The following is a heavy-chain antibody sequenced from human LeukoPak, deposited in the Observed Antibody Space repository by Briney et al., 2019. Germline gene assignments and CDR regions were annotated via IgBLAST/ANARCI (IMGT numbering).Heavy chain of an antibody. Sequence: ASVKVSCKVSGYTLTELSMHWVRQAPGKGLEWMGGFDPEDGETIYARKFQGRVTMTEDTSTDTAYMELSSLRSEDTAVYYCATAVRLGELSPDYWGQGTLVTVSS. D-gene: IGHD3-16*02. V-gene: IGHV1-24*01. J-gene: IGHJ4*02. CDR1: GYTLTELS. CDR3: ATAVRLGELSPDY. CDR2: FDPEDGET.